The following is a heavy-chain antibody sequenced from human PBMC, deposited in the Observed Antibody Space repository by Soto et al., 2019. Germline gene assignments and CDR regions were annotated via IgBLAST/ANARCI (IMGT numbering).Heavy chain of an antibody. J-gene: IGHJ4*02. D-gene: IGHD3-22*01. CDR2: IDPSDSQT. Sequence: PGESLKISCEGSGYSFAGYWITWVRQKPGKGLEWMGRIDPSDSQTYYSPSFRGHVTISVTKSITTVFLQWSSLRASDTAMYYCARQIYDSDTGPNFQYYFDSWGQGPPVTVSS. CDR3: ARQIYDSDTGPNFQYYFDS. V-gene: IGHV5-10-1*01. CDR1: GYSFAGYW.